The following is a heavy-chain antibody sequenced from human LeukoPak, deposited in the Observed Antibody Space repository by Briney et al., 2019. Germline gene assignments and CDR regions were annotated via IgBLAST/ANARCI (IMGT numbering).Heavy chain of an antibody. CDR2: INPNSGGT. D-gene: IGHD5-18*01. CDR3: ARANTRGYSYGYGFDY. J-gene: IGHJ4*02. Sequence: ASVKVSCKASGYTFNGYYMHWVRQAPGQGLEWMGWINPNSGGTNYAQKFQGRVTMTRDTSISTAYMELSRLRSDDTAVYYCARANTRGYSYGYGFDYWGQGTLVTVSS. CDR1: GYTFNGYY. V-gene: IGHV1-2*02.